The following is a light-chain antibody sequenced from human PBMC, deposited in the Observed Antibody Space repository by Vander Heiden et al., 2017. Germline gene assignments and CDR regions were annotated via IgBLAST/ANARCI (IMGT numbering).Light chain of an antibody. Sequence: DIQITQSPSTLSASVGDRVTITCRASQSISSWLAWYQQKPGKAPKLLIYKASSLESGVPSRFSDSGSGTEFTLTISSLQPDDLATYYCQQYNSYSRTFGQGTKVEIK. V-gene: IGKV1-5*03. CDR2: KAS. CDR1: QSISSW. CDR3: QQYNSYSRT. J-gene: IGKJ1*01.